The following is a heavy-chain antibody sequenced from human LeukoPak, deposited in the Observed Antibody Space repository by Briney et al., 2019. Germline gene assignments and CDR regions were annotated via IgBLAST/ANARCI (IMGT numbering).Heavy chain of an antibody. V-gene: IGHV5-51*01. CDR2: IYPGDSDT. CDR1: GYSFTSYW. CDR3: ARHPPPLGSSGYLSLFPDNYFDY. Sequence: TGESLKISCKGSGYSFTSYWIGWVRQMPGKGLEWMGIIYPGDSDTRYSPSFQGQVTISADKSISTAYLQWSSLKASDTAMYYCARHPPPLGSSGYLSLFPDNYFDYWGQGTLVTVSS. D-gene: IGHD3-22*01. J-gene: IGHJ4*02.